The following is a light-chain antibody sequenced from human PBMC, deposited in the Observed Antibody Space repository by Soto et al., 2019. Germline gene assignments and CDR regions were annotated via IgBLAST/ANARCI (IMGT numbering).Light chain of an antibody. CDR2: NND. V-gene: IGLV1-51*01. CDR3: GTLDSSLRGSAV. Sequence: QSVLTQPPSVSAAPGQKVTISCSGSNSNIGNNYVSWYQQVPGTAPKLLIYNNDKRPSGIPDRFSGSKSGTSATLGITGLQTGDEADYYCGTLDSSLRGSAVFGGGTQLTVL. CDR1: NSNIGNNY. J-gene: IGLJ7*01.